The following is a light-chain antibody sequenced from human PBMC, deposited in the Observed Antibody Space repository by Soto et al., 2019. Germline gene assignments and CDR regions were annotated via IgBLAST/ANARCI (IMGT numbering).Light chain of an antibody. J-gene: IGKJ3*01. CDR2: GAS. CDR3: HQYGSSPFT. CDR1: QIVSANY. V-gene: IGKV3-20*01. Sequence: EVVLTQSPATLSLSPGERATLSCSANQIVSANYLAWYQQKPGQAPRLLIYGASSRATGIPDRFSGSGSGTDFTLTISRLEPEDFAVFYCHQYGSSPFTFGPGTKVDIK.